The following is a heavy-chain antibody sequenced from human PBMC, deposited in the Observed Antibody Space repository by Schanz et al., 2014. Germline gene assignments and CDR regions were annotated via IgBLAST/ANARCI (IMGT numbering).Heavy chain of an antibody. CDR1: GFSISFHW. D-gene: IGHD6-19*01. V-gene: IGHV3-11*06. CDR2: ISSSSSYT. CDR3: ARSYSSGWYPYYYGMDV. J-gene: IGHJ6*02. Sequence: VQLVESGGGLVQPGGSLRLSCAASGFSISFHWMSWVRQAPGKGPEWVSYISSSSSYTNYADSVKGRFTISRDNAKNSLYLQMNSLRAEDTAVYYCARSYSSGWYPYYYGMDVWGQGTTVTVSS.